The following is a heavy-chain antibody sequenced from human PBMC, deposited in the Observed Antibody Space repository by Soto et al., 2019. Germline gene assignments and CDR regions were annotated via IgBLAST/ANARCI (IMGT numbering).Heavy chain of an antibody. J-gene: IGHJ4*02. V-gene: IGHV1-58*01. CDR2: IVVGSSNT. Sequence: ASVKVSCKASGFSFASSALQWVRQTRGQRLEWIGWIVVGSSNTHYAQEFQERVTITRDMSTSTVYLELSSLRSEDTAMYYCAEGIWFEEISSIDFDYWGQGTPVTVSS. CDR3: AEGIWFEEISSIDFDY. CDR1: GFSFASSA. D-gene: IGHD3-10*01.